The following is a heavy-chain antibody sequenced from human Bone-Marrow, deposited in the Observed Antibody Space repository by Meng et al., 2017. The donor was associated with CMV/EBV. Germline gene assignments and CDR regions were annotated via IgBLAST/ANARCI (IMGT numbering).Heavy chain of an antibody. Sequence: AYLKISCAASGFTFSTYSMNWVRQAPGKGQEWVSSISSSSSYIYYADSVKGRFTITRDNAKTSLYLQMNSLRDEDTAVYYCEGLSWIGPKNYYFDYWGQGTLVTVSS. CDR2: ISSSSSYI. V-gene: IGHV3-21*01. CDR3: EGLSWIGPKNYYFDY. CDR1: GFTFSTYS. J-gene: IGHJ4*02. D-gene: IGHD1-1*01.